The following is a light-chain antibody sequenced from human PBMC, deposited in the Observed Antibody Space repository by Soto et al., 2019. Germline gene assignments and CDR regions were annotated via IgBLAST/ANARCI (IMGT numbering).Light chain of an antibody. CDR1: QSVSSSY. Sequence: EIVLTQCPGTLSLSPGARATLSCRASQSVSSSYLAWYQQKPGQAPRLLIYDASSRATGIPDRFSGSGSGSDFTLTISRLEPEDLAVYYCQQYADSPITFVPGTKVDVK. CDR3: QQYADSPIT. V-gene: IGKV3-20*01. CDR2: DAS. J-gene: IGKJ3*01.